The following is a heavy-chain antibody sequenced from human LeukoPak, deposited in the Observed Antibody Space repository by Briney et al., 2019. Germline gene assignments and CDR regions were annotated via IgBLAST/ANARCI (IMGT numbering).Heavy chain of an antibody. V-gene: IGHV4-59*01. CDR3: AREGRDGYNLWRRPIDY. J-gene: IGHJ4*02. CDR2: IYYSGST. D-gene: IGHD5-24*01. Sequence: SETLSLTCTVSGGSISSYYWSWIRQPPGKGLEWIGYIYYSGSTNYNPSLKSRVTISVDTSQNQFSLKLSSVTAANTAVYYCAREGRDGYNLWRRPIDYWGQGTLVTVSS. CDR1: GGSISSYY.